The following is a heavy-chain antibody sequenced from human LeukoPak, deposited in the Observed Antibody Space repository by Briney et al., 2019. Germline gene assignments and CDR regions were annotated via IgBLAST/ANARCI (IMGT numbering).Heavy chain of an antibody. Sequence: ASVKVSCKASGGTFSSYAISWVRQAPGQGLEWMGGIIPIFGTANYAQKFQGRVTITADESTSTAYMELSSLRSEDTAVYHCARVEDGYNLGAFDIWGQGTVVTVSS. CDR2: IIPIFGTA. J-gene: IGHJ3*02. D-gene: IGHD5-24*01. CDR1: GGTFSSYA. CDR3: ARVEDGYNLGAFDI. V-gene: IGHV1-69*01.